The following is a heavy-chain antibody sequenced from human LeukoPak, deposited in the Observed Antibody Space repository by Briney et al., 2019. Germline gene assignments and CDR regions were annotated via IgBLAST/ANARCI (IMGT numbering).Heavy chain of an antibody. V-gene: IGHV3-30*04. J-gene: IGHJ6*02. D-gene: IGHD2-15*01. CDR1: GFTFSSYA. CDR3: ASTGVVVAVRFGMDV. Sequence: PGGSLRLSCAASGFTFSSYAMHWVRQAPGKGLEWVAVISYDGSNKYYADSVKGRFTISRDNSKNTLYLRMNSLRAEDTAVYYCASTGVVVAVRFGMDVWGQGTTVTVSS. CDR2: ISYDGSNK.